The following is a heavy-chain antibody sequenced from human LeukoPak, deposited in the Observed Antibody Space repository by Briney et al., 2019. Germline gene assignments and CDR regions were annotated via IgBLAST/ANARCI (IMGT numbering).Heavy chain of an antibody. CDR2: ISIYNGNT. D-gene: IGHD3-3*01. CDR3: ARITYDFWSGYYMPDDP. V-gene: IGHV1-18*01. CDR1: GYTFTNYG. Sequence: ASVKVSCKXSGYTFTNYGISWVRQAPGQGLEWIGWISIYNGNTDYSQKLRGRVTMTTDTSTSTAYMELRSLRSDDTAVYYCARITYDFWSGYYMPDDPWGQGTLVTVSS. J-gene: IGHJ5*02.